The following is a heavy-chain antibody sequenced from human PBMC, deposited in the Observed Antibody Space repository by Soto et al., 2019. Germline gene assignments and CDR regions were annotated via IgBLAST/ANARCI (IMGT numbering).Heavy chain of an antibody. Sequence: SETLSLTCTVSGGSISRSTYYWGWIRQPPGKGLEWIGSLYYSGSTLYNPSLKSRVTISVDTSKNQFSLKVNSVTAADTAVYYCARLYYDSSGYYYLGDFDYWGQGTLVTVSS. J-gene: IGHJ4*02. V-gene: IGHV4-39*01. CDR3: ARLYYDSSGYYYLGDFDY. D-gene: IGHD3-22*01. CDR2: LYYSGST. CDR1: GGSISRSTYY.